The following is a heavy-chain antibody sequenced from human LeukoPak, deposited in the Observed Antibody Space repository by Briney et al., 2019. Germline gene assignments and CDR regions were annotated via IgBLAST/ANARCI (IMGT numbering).Heavy chain of an antibody. D-gene: IGHD3-10*01. CDR2: MNPNSGNT. V-gene: IGHV1-8*01. Sequence: ASVKVSCKASGYTFTSYDINWVRQATGQGLEWMGWMNPNSGNTGYAQKFQGRVTMTRNTSISTAYMELSSLRSEDTAVYYCARGGTIWFGEYFDLWGRGTLVTVSS. J-gene: IGHJ2*01. CDR1: GYTFTSYD. CDR3: ARGGTIWFGEYFDL.